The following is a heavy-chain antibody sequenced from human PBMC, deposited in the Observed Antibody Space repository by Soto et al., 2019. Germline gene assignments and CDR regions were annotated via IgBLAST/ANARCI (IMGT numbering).Heavy chain of an antibody. CDR3: AAGRSGFPFDY. CDR1: GFTFTSSA. CDR2: IVVGSGNT. V-gene: IGHV1-58*01. D-gene: IGHD3-22*01. Sequence: VASVKVSCKASGFTFTSSAVQWVRQARGQRLEWIGWIVVGSGNTNYAQKFQERVTITRDMSTSTAYMELSSLRSEDTAVYYCAAGRSGFPFDYWGQGTLVTVSS. J-gene: IGHJ4*02.